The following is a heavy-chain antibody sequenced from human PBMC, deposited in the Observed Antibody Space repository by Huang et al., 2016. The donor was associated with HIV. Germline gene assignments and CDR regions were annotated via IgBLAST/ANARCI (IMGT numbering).Heavy chain of an antibody. D-gene: IGHD6-13*01. V-gene: IGHV1-8*02. CDR2: MNPGSGKR. CDR3: VKGRGGKQQLITQSFYYYYCMDV. CDR1: GYIFTNYD. Sequence: QVQLVQSGAEVRMPGASVKVSCKASGYIFTNYDIHWVRQSTGQGLEWMGWMNPGSGKRGYAQKFQGRVTVTGNATKSTADMELSSLRSEDTAVYFCVKGRGGKQQLITQSFYYYYCMDVWGGGTTVTVSS. J-gene: IGHJ6*04.